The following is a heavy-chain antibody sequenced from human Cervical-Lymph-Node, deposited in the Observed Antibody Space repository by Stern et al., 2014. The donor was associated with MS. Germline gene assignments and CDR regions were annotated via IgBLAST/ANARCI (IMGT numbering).Heavy chain of an antibody. CDR3: VRGNSGNWFDP. V-gene: IGHV4-61*01. D-gene: IGHD2/OR15-2a*01. J-gene: IGHJ5*02. CDR2: IYFSGST. Sequence: QLQLQESGPGLVKPSETLSLTCSVSGGPVRSGSYYWSWIRQPPGKGLEWIGYIYFSGSTNANRSLKSRVTMSVDWSKNQFSLTLNSVTAADTATYYCVRGNSGNWFDPWGPGTPVIVSS. CDR1: GGPVRSGSYY.